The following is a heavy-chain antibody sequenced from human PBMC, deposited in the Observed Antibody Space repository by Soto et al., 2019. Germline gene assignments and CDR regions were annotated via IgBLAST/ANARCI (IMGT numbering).Heavy chain of an antibody. V-gene: IGHV4-59*01. J-gene: IGHJ4*02. CDR1: GGSISSYY. CDR3: ARVTPLLAFDY. Sequence: SETLSLTCTVSGGSISSYYWSWIRQPPGKGLEWIGYIYYSGSTNYNPSLKSRVTISVDTSKNQFSLKLSSVTAADTAVYYCARVTPLLAFDYWGQGTLVTVS. CDR2: IYYSGST. D-gene: IGHD2-15*01.